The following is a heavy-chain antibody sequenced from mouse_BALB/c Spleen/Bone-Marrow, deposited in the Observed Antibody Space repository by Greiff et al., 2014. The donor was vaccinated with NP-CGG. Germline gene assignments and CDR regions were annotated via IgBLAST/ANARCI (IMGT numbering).Heavy chain of an antibody. V-gene: IGHV14-4*02. CDR1: GFNIKDYY. J-gene: IGHJ2*01. CDR3: DAWGYVDY. Sequence: SGAELVRSGASVKLSCTASGFNIKDYYMHWVRQRPEQGLEWIGWIDPENGDTEYAPKFQGKATMTADTSSNTAYLQLSSLTSEDTDVYYCDAWGYVDYWGQGTTLTVSS. CDR2: IDPENGDT.